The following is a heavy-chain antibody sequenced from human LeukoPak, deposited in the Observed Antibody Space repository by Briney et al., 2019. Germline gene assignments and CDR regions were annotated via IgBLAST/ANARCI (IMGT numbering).Heavy chain of an antibody. D-gene: IGHD1-26*01. CDR1: GFTFSTYN. V-gene: IGHV3-21*01. Sequence: GGSLRLSCAASGFTFSTYNMNWVRQAPGEGLEWVSSISSSSNYIYYADSVKGRFTISRDNAKNSLYLQMNSLRAEDTDVYYCARDVGASAPDAFDIWGQGTMVTVSS. CDR2: ISSSSNYI. J-gene: IGHJ3*02. CDR3: ARDVGASAPDAFDI.